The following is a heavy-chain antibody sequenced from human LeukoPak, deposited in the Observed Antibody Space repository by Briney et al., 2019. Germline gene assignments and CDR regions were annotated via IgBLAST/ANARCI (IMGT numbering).Heavy chain of an antibody. CDR3: ARGSYYGSGSHYYAFDH. D-gene: IGHD3-10*01. J-gene: IGHJ4*02. Sequence: ASVKVSCKASGYTFTSYSMHWVRQAPGQGLEWMGIINPSGGSTSYTQKFQGRLTMTGDTSTSTVYMELSSLRSEDTAVYYCARGSYYGSGSHYYAFDHWGQGTLVTGSS. CDR2: INPSGGST. V-gene: IGHV1-46*01. CDR1: GYTFTSYS.